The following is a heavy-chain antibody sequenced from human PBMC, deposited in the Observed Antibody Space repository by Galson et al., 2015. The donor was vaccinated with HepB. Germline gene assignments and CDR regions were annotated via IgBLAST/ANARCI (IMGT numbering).Heavy chain of an antibody. J-gene: IGHJ4*02. D-gene: IGHD4-11*01. V-gene: IGHV4-39*01. CDR1: GGSISSSSYY. CDR3: ARHPYYSNDPFVY. CDR2: IYYSGST. Sequence: LSLTCTVSGGSISSSSYYWGWIRQPPGKGLEWIGSIYYSGSTYYNPSLKSRVTISVDTSKNQFSLKLSSVTAADTAVYYCARHPYYSNDPFVYWGQGTLVTVSS.